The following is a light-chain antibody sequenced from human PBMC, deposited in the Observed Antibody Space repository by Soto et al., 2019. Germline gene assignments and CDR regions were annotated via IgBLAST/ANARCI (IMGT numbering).Light chain of an antibody. Sequence: QSVLTQSPSASASLGASVKLTCTLSSGHRTYGIAWHQQQPDKGPRFLMKLSYDGSHTKGDGIPDRFSGSSSGAERSLTISSLQSEDEADYFCQTWGSGIWVFGGGTKLTVL. J-gene: IGLJ3*02. V-gene: IGLV4-69*01. CDR3: QTWGSGIWV. CDR1: SGHRTYG. CDR2: LSYDGSH.